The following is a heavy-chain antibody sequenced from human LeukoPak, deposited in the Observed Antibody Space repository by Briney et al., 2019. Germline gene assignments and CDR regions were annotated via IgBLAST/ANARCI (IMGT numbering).Heavy chain of an antibody. Sequence: ASVKVSCKVSGYTLTELSMHWVRQAPGKGLEWMGGFDPEDGETIYAQKFQGRVTMTEDTSTDTAYMELSSLRSEDTAVYYCARGGVATVVTLNYFDYWGQGTLVTVSS. CDR3: ARGGVATVVTLNYFDY. CDR2: FDPEDGET. CDR1: GYTLTELS. V-gene: IGHV1-24*01. D-gene: IGHD4-23*01. J-gene: IGHJ4*02.